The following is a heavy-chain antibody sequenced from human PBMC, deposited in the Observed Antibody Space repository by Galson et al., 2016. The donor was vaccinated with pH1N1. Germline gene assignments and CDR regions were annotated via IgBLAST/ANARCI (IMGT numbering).Heavy chain of an antibody. J-gene: IGHJ4*02. D-gene: IGHD2-21*02. Sequence: QSGAEVKKPGESLKISCTGSGYDFSNYRIGWVRQMPGKGLEWMGIIYPGDSDTRYSPSFQGQVTISADKSIDTAFLQWNSLKASDTAMYYCARHRGGGGGDSYYFDYWGQGALVTVSS. CDR2: IYPGDSDT. CDR1: GYDFSNYR. CDR3: ARHRGGGGGDSYYFDY. V-gene: IGHV5-51*03.